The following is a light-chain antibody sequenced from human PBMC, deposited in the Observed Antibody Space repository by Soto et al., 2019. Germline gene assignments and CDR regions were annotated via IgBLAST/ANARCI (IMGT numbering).Light chain of an antibody. J-gene: IGLJ2*01. Sequence: QSALTQPASVSGSPGQSITISCTGSYKYVSWYQQHPGKAPKFMIYEVSNRPSGVSNRFSGSKSGNTASLTISGLQAEDEADYYCSSYTSSSTVVFGGGTKVTVL. V-gene: IGLV2-14*01. CDR2: EVS. CDR3: SSYTSSSTVV. CDR1: YKY.